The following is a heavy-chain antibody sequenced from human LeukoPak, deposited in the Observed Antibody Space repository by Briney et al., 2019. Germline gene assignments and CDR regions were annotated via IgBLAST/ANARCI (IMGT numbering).Heavy chain of an antibody. CDR1: GVTFSCYW. D-gene: IGHD4-17*01. CDR3: ARDLREKDY. V-gene: IGHV3-74*01. Sequence: GVSLRLSCAASGVTFSCYWMHWVRQAPGKGLVWVSRISPDGKTINYADSVKGGFTVSRDNAKNTLYLQMNSLRAEDTAVYYCARDLREKDYWGQGTLVTVSS. CDR2: ISPDGKTI. J-gene: IGHJ4*02.